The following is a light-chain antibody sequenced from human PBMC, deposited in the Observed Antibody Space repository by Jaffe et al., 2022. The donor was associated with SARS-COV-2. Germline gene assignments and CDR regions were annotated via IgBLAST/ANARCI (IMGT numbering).Light chain of an antibody. CDR3: MQALQTPFT. J-gene: IGKJ3*01. CDR1: QSLLHSNGYNY. V-gene: IGKV2-28*01. Sequence: DIVMTQSPLSLPVTPGEPAYISCRSSQSLLHSNGYNYLDWYLQKPGQSPQLLIYLGSNRASGVPDRFSGSGSDTDFTLKISRVEAEDVGVYYCMQALQTPFTFGPGTKVDIK. CDR2: LGS.